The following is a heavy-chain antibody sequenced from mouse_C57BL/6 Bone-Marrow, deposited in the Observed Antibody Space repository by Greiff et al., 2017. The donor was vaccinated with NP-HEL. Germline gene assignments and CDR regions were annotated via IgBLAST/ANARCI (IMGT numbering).Heavy chain of an antibody. V-gene: IGHV1-7*01. Sequence: VQLQQSGAELAKPGASVKLSCKASGYTFTSYWMHWVKQRPGQGLEWIGYINPSSGSTRYNQKFKDKATLTADKSSSTAYMQLSSLTDEDSAGYYCARKSNYEEYARDYWGQGTSVTVSS. CDR2: INPSSGST. J-gene: IGHJ4*01. CDR3: ARKSNYEEYARDY. CDR1: GYTFTSYW. D-gene: IGHD2-5*01.